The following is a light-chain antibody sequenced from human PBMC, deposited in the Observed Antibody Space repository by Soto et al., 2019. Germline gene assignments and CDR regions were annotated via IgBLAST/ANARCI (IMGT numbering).Light chain of an antibody. J-gene: IGLJ7*01. CDR2: QDS. CDR1: KLGDKY. Sequence: SYELTQPPSVSVSPGQTASITCSGDKLGDKYACWYQQKPDQSPVLVIYQDSKRPSGIPERFSCSNSGNTATLTISGTQAMDEADYYCQAWDSSTAVFGGGTQLTVL. CDR3: QAWDSSTAV. V-gene: IGLV3-1*01.